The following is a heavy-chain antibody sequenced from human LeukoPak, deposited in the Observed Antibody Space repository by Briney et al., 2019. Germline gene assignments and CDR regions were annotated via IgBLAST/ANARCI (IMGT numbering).Heavy chain of an antibody. Sequence: GGSLRLSCAASGFTFSSYSMNWVRQAPGKGLEWVSSISSSSSYIYYADSVKGRFTISRDNAKNSLYLQMDSLRAEDTAVYYCARDGPYYYDSSGYPDYWGQGTLVTVSS. V-gene: IGHV3-21*01. CDR3: ARDGPYYYDSSGYPDY. J-gene: IGHJ4*02. D-gene: IGHD3-22*01. CDR1: GFTFSSYS. CDR2: ISSSSSYI.